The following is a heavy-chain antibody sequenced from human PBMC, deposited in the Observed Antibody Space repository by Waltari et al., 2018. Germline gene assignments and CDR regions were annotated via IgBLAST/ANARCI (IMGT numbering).Heavy chain of an antibody. Sequence: QVQLVESGGGFVKPGGSLRLSCAASGFTFSDYYMTWIRQAPGKGLVWLSFISTSGNVIYYADSVNGRFSISRDNARKSRFLQMNSRRAEDTAVYYCARRLYGSAFDFWGQGTMVTVSS. CDR3: ARRLYGSAFDF. V-gene: IGHV3-11*04. J-gene: IGHJ3*01. CDR1: GFTFSDYY. CDR2: ISTSGNVI. D-gene: IGHD1-26*01.